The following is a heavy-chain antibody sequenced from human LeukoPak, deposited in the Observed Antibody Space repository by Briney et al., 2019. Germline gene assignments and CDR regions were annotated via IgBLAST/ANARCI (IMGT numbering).Heavy chain of an antibody. CDR1: GYTFSNSI. V-gene: IGHV5-51*01. Sequence: GESLKISCKGSGYTFSNSIIGWVRQMPGKGLEWMGIIYPGDSETRYSPSFQGQVTISADKSISTAYLQWSSLKASDTAMYFCARHSAGTTMRTAFDIWGQGTMVTVSS. CDR2: IYPGDSET. CDR3: ARHSAGTTMRTAFDI. D-gene: IGHD1-26*01. J-gene: IGHJ3*02.